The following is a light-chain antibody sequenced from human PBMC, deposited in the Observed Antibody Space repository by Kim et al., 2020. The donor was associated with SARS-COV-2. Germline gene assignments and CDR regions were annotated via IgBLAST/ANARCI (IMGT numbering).Light chain of an antibody. CDR3: QQFDNPLYT. CDR2: DAA. Sequence: DIQMTQSPSSLSAFVGDRVTITCQASQDINNYLNWYKQKVGKAPNLLIYDAAKLKSGVPSRFSGSGSGTNFSFTISSLQPEDVATDYCQQFDNPLYTCGQGTKLEF. CDR1: QDINNY. J-gene: IGKJ2*01. V-gene: IGKV1-33*01.